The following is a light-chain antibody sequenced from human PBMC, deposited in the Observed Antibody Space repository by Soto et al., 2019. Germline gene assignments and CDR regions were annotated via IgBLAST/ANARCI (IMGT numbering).Light chain of an antibody. CDR2: GAS. Sequence: EIVLTQSPGTLSLSPGERATLSCRASQSVSVYLAWYQQKPGQAPRLLIYGASSRATGIPDRFSGSGSGTDFTLTISSLLSEDFAVYYCHQYYKWPLTFGGGTKVDIK. CDR3: HQYYKWPLT. CDR1: QSVSVY. V-gene: IGKV3D-15*01. J-gene: IGKJ4*01.